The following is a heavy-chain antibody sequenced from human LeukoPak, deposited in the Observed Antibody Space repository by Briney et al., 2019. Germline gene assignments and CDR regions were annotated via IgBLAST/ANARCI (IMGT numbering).Heavy chain of an antibody. CDR3: ARDPYSSGYYDWYFDL. CDR2: IYHSGST. Sequence: PSQTLSLTCAVSGGSISSGGYSWSWIRQPPGKGLEWIGYIYHSGSTNYNPSLKSRVTMSVDTSKNQFSLKLSSVTAADTAVYYCARDPYSSGYYDWYFDLWGRGTLVTVSS. V-gene: IGHV4-30-2*01. D-gene: IGHD3-22*01. J-gene: IGHJ2*01. CDR1: GGSISSGGYS.